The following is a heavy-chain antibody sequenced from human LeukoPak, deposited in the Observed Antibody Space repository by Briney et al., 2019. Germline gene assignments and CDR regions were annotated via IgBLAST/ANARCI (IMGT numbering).Heavy chain of an antibody. D-gene: IGHD2-21*01. CDR2: ISSSSSTI. J-gene: IGHJ6*03. Sequence: GGSLRLSCAASGFTFSSYSMNWVRQAPGKGLEWVPYISSSSSTIYYADSVKGRFTISRDNAKNSLYLQMNSLRAEDTAVYYCASSCGGDCYPNYYYYMDVWGKGTTVTVSS. CDR3: ASSCGGDCYPNYYYYMDV. V-gene: IGHV3-48*01. CDR1: GFTFSSYS.